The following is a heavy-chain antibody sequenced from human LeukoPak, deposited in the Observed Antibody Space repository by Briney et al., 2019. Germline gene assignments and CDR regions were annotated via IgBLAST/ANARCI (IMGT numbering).Heavy chain of an antibody. J-gene: IGHJ4*02. V-gene: IGHV4-34*01. CDR1: GGSFSGYY. D-gene: IGHD3-10*01. Sequence: SETLSLTCAVYGGSFSGYYWSWIRQPPGKGLEWIGEINHSGSTNYNPSLRSRVTISVDTSKNQFSLKLSSVTAADTAVYYCARRRTYGSGSSDYWGQGTLVTVSS. CDR3: ARRRTYGSGSSDY. CDR2: INHSGST.